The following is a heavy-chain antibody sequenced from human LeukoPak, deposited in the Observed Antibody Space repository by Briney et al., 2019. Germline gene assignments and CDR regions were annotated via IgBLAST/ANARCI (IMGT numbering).Heavy chain of an antibody. CDR1: GFTFSSYA. V-gene: IGHV3-23*01. CDR3: AKDFSSSGWYEYYFDY. J-gene: IGHJ4*02. D-gene: IGHD6-19*01. CDR2: ISGSGGST. Sequence: GGSLRLSCAASGFTFSSYAMSWVRQAPGKGLEWVSAISGSGGSTYYADSVKGRFTISRDNSKNTLYLQMNSLRAEDTAVYYCAKDFSSSGWYEYYFDYWGQGTLVTVSS.